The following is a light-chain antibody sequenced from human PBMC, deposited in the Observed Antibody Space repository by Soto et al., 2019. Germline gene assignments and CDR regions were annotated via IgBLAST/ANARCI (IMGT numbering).Light chain of an antibody. CDR1: SSDVGAYNY. CDR3: SSYTCSRTLV. CDR2: DVT. J-gene: IGLJ1*01. Sequence: QSALTQPASVSGSPGQSITISCTGTSSDVGAYNYVAWYQHHPGKVPKLMIYDVTNRPSGVSGRFSGSKSGNTASLTISGLQAEDEADYYCSSYTCSRTLVFGSGTKLTVL. V-gene: IGLV2-14*03.